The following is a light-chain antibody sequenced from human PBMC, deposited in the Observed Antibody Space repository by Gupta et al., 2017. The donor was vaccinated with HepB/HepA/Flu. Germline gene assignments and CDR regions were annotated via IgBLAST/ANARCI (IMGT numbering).Light chain of an antibody. CDR1: SSGVGTNNY. CDR2: DES. CDR3: CSRSYTNSLVV. J-gene: IGLJ2*01. V-gene: IGLV2-11*01. Sequence: QYSTITCSSTSSGVGTNNYVYWYQQGPGKSPTLLIYDESKRPSGLADRFSGSKYGYTASLTISRLQAEAEAEYYCCSRSYTNSLVVFGGGTKLTVL.